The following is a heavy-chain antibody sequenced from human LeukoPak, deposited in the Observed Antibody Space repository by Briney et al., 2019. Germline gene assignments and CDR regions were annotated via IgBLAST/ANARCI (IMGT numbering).Heavy chain of an antibody. Sequence: GGSLRLSCAASGFTFSDYYMSWIRQAPGKGLEWVSYISSSGSTIYYADSVKGRFTISRDNAKNSLYLQMNSLRAEDTAVYYCATSGWYGYYYFDYWGQGTLATVSS. V-gene: IGHV3-11*04. D-gene: IGHD6-19*01. J-gene: IGHJ4*02. CDR1: GFTFSDYY. CDR2: ISSSGSTI. CDR3: ATSGWYGYYYFDY.